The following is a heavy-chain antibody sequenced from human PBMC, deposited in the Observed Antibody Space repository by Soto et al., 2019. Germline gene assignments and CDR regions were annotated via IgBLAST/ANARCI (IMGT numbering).Heavy chain of an antibody. J-gene: IGHJ5*02. Sequence: EVQLVESGGGLVEPGGSLRLSCAASGFTFSAFDMHWVRQATGKGLEWVAAIGTLHAAYYPDSVKGRFTISRENAKNSLDLQMNSRRAGDTGVYYCARQASYWHGGGGWFDPWGQGTLVTVSS. CDR2: IGTLHAA. V-gene: IGHV3-13*01. CDR3: ARQASYWHGGGGWFDP. D-gene: IGHD2-8*02. CDR1: GFTFSAFD.